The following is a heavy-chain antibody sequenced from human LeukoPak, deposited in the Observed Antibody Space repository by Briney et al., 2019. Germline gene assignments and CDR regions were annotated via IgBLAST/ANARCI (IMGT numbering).Heavy chain of an antibody. Sequence: PSETPSLTCTVSGGSISSYYWSWIRQPPGKGLEWIGYIYYSGSTNYNPSLKSRVTISVDTSKNQFSLKLSSVTAADTAVYYCARHRLLSRMLDYWGQGTLVTVSS. J-gene: IGHJ4*02. CDR2: IYYSGST. D-gene: IGHD3-10*01. CDR1: GGSISSYY. CDR3: ARHRLLSRMLDY. V-gene: IGHV4-59*08.